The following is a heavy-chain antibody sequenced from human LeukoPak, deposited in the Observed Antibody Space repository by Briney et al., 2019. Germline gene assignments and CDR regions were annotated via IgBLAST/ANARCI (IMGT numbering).Heavy chain of an antibody. CDR2: ISYSGTT. D-gene: IGHD3-22*01. V-gene: IGHV4-39*01. CDR3: ARLTMIVDGWFDP. Sequence: SETLSLTCTVSGDSISSGDYYWGWIRQPPGMGLEWIGSISYSGTTYYNPSLQSRVTISVDTSKNQFSLKLSSVTAADTAVYYCARLTMIVDGWFDPWGQGTLVTVSS. CDR1: GDSISSGDYY. J-gene: IGHJ5*02.